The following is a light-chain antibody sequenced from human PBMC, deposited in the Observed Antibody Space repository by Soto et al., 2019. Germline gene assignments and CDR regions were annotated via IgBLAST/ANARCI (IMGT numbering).Light chain of an antibody. CDR1: QIIDNY. Sequence: DIQMTQSPSSLSASVGDRVTITCRASQIIDNYLNWYQHQPGKAPKLLIYSASSLQIGVPSRFSGSGSGTRFTRTIRSLQPADFATYYCQQTYTALSTFGQGTKVEIK. V-gene: IGKV1-39*01. CDR3: QQTYTALST. J-gene: IGKJ1*01. CDR2: SAS.